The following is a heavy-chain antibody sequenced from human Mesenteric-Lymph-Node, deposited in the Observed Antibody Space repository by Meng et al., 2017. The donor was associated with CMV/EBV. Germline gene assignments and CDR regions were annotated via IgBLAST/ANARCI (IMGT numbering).Heavy chain of an antibody. CDR3: ARDRDCSSSSCYTGQDY. D-gene: IGHD2-2*02. CDR2: ISNDGGIK. V-gene: IGHV3-30-3*01. J-gene: IGHJ4*02. CDR1: GFTFSDYV. Sequence: LSLTCAASGFTFSDYVMHWVRQAPGKGLEWVAVISNDGGIKYFADSVKGRFTIPRDNSKNMVYLQMNSLRAEDTAVYYCARDRDCSSSSCYTGQDYWGQGTLVTVSS.